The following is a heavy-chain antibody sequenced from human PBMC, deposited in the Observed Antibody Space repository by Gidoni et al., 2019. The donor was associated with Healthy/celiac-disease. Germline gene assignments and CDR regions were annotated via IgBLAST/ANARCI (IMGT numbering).Heavy chain of an antibody. D-gene: IGHD4-17*01. J-gene: IGHJ3*02. CDR2: ISGSGGST. Sequence: EVQLFESGGGLVPPGGSLRLSCAASGFPFSSYAMGWVRQAPGKGLEWVSAISGSGGSTYYADSVKGRFTISRDNSKNTLYLQMNSLRAEDTAVYYCATAVPLTTAYDAFDIWGQGTMVTVSS. V-gene: IGHV3-23*01. CDR3: ATAVPLTTAYDAFDI. CDR1: GFPFSSYA.